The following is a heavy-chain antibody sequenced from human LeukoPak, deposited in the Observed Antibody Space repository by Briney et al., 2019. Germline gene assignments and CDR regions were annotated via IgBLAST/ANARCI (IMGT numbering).Heavy chain of an antibody. J-gene: IGHJ4*02. CDR1: GFTFSKFA. D-gene: IGHD1-26*01. V-gene: IGHV3-23*01. CDR2: ITASGVST. CDR3: AKVEWELLYYFDY. Sequence: GGSLRLSCATSGFTFSKFAMSWVRQAPGKGLEWVSSITASGVSTYYADSVKGRFTISRDNSKNTVSLPMNSLRAEDTAVYYCAKVEWELLYYFDYWGQGSLVTVSS.